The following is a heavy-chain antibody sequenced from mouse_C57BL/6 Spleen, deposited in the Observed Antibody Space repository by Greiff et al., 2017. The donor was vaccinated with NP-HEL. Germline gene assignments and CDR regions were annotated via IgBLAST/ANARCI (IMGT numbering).Heavy chain of an antibody. D-gene: IGHD3-1*01. CDR1: GFTFSSYT. CDR3: ARGFSYYFDY. CDR2: ISGGGGNT. V-gene: IGHV5-9*01. J-gene: IGHJ2*01. Sequence: EVKLMESGGGLVKPGGSLKLSCAASGFTFSSYTMSWVRQTPEKRLEWVATISGGGGNTYYPDSVKGRFTISRDNAKNTLYLQMSSLRSEDTALYYCARGFSYYFDYWGQGTTLTVSS.